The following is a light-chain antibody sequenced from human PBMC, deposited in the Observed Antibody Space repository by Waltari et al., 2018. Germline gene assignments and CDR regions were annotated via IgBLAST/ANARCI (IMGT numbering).Light chain of an antibody. CDR2: RDT. CDR3: QAWDRSAVV. CDR1: KLGNKS. Sequence: SYELTQPRSVSVSPGQTASITCSGAKLGNKSVCWYQQKPGQSPVLVIYRDTNRPSGIPERFSGSNAGNTATLTISGTQAMDEADYYCQAWDRSAVVFGGGTKLTVL. J-gene: IGLJ2*01. V-gene: IGLV3-1*01.